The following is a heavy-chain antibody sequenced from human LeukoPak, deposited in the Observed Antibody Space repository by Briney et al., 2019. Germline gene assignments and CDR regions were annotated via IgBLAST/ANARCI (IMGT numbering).Heavy chain of an antibody. D-gene: IGHD1/OR15-1a*01. J-gene: IGHJ3*01. Sequence: ASVKVSCKASGYTFTGYYMHWVRQAPGQGLEWMGWINPNSGGTNYAQKFQGRVTMTRGTSNNTSYMELSRLRSDDTAVYYCAREFRTTTWSYDAFDLWGQGTMVTVSS. CDR3: AREFRTTTWSYDAFDL. CDR1: GYTFTGYY. V-gene: IGHV1-2*02. CDR2: INPNSGGT.